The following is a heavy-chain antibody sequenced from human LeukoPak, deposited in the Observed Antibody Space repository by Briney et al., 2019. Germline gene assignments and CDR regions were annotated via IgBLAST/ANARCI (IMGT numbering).Heavy chain of an antibody. V-gene: IGHV4-34*01. CDR3: ARGQWLDNY. CDR2: INHSGST. D-gene: IGHD6-19*01. J-gene: IGHJ4*02. CDR1: GASFSGFH. Sequence: PSETLSLTCAVYGASFSGFHWSWIRQPPGKGLEWIGEINHSGSTNYNPSLKSRVTISVDTSKNQFSLKLSSVTAADTAVYYCARGQWLDNYWGRGTLVTVSS.